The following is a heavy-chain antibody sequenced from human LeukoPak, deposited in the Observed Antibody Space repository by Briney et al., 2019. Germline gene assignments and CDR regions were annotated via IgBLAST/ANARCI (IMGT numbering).Heavy chain of an antibody. V-gene: IGHV3-9*01. Sequence: GGSLRLSCVGSGFAFHNYAMHWVRRPPGKGLEWVSAINWNSDTKAYADSVKGRFTISRDRARNSLYLQMDSLRPEDTGLYYCAKDTGGNGAYFYAMDVWGQGTSVTVSS. CDR1: GFAFHNYA. CDR3: AKDTGGNGAYFYAMDV. J-gene: IGHJ6*02. CDR2: INWNSDTK. D-gene: IGHD4-23*01.